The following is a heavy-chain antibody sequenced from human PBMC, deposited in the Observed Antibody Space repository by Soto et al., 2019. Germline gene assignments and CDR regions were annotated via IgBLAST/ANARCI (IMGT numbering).Heavy chain of an antibody. J-gene: IGHJ3*02. V-gene: IGHV3-48*01. CDR3: ATPNDSSGPPDAFDI. Sequence: TGGSLRLSCAASGFTFSSYSMNWVRQAPGKGLEWVSYISSSSSTIYYADSVKGRFTISRDNAKNSLYLQMNSLRAEDTAVYYCATPNDSSGPPDAFDIWGQGTMVTVSS. CDR1: GFTFSSYS. D-gene: IGHD3-22*01. CDR2: ISSSSSTI.